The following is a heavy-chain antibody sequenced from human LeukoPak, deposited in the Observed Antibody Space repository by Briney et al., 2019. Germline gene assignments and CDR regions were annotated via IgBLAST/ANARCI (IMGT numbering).Heavy chain of an antibody. J-gene: IGHJ4*02. V-gene: IGHV3-30*04. CDR3: ARASFQRWLQLGGD. CDR1: GFTFSSYA. CDR2: ISYDGSNK. D-gene: IGHD5-24*01. Sequence: PGGSLRLSCAASGFTFSSYAMHWVRQAPGKGLEWVAVISYDGSNKYYADSVKGRFTISRDNAKNSLYLQMSSLRDEDTAVYYCARASFQRWLQLGGDWGQGTLVTVSS.